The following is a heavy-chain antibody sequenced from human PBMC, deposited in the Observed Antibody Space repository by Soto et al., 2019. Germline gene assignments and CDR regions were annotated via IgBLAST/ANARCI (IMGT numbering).Heavy chain of an antibody. V-gene: IGHV3-33*01. Sequence: QMQLVESGGGVVQPGRSLRLSCAASGFDFSSYGMHWVRQTPGKGLEWVAVLGFDGGGRYYADSVKGRFTISRDNSKKILYLQMDSLRAEDTALYYCAREPVGPDYAMDVWGQGTTVTVSS. CDR3: AREPVGPDYAMDV. J-gene: IGHJ6*02. CDR2: LGFDGGGR. CDR1: GFDFSSYG. D-gene: IGHD1-26*01.